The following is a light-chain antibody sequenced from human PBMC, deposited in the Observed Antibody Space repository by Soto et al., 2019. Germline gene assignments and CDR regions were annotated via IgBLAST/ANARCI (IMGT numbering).Light chain of an antibody. CDR1: QSVSSN. J-gene: IGKJ4*01. CDR3: QQYGNSPLT. Sequence: EIVMTPSPATLSVSPGERATLSCRASQSVSSNLVWYQQKPGQAPRLLMYDASKRATGIPARFSASGSGTDFTLTISRLEPEDFAVYYCQQYGNSPLTFGGGTKVDIK. V-gene: IGKV3D-15*02. CDR2: DAS.